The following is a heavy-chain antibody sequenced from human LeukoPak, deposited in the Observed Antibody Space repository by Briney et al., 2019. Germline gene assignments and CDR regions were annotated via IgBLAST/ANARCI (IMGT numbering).Heavy chain of an antibody. D-gene: IGHD2-21*01. CDR3: AKDRHTLSGFDM. Sequence: PGGSLRLSCVVSGFTFSSYGMSWVRQAPGKGLEWVSGISGSGTNTYYADSVKGRFTVSRDNSRNTLYLQMNSLRAEDAALYSCAKDRHTLSGFDMWGQGTMVTVSS. CDR2: ISGSGTNT. CDR1: GFTFSSYG. V-gene: IGHV3-23*01. J-gene: IGHJ3*02.